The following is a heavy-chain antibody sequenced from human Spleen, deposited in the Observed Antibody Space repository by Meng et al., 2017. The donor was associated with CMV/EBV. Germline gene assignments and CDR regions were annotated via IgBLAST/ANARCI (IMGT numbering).Heavy chain of an antibody. CDR3: ARDRYSSGWPNNWFDP. D-gene: IGHD6-19*01. CDR1: YTFTSYG. Sequence: YTFTSYGISWVRQALGQGLEWMGWISAYNGNTNYAPKFQGRVTMTTDTFTSTAYMELRSLRSDDTAVYYCARDRYSSGWPNNWFDPWGQGTLVTVSS. J-gene: IGHJ5*02. V-gene: IGHV1-18*01. CDR2: ISAYNGNT.